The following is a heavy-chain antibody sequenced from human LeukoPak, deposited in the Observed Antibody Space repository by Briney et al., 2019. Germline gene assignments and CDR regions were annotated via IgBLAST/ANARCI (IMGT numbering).Heavy chain of an antibody. CDR1: GYTFNSYG. J-gene: IGHJ4*02. CDR2: KWYDGSNK. Sequence: GGSLRLSCAASGYTFNSYGMHWVRQAPGKGLEWVAVKWYDGSNKYYADSVKGRFTISRDNSKNTLYLQMNSLRAEDTAVYYCARDRYYYFDYWGQGTLVTVSS. D-gene: IGHD3-10*01. V-gene: IGHV3-33*01. CDR3: ARDRYYYFDY.